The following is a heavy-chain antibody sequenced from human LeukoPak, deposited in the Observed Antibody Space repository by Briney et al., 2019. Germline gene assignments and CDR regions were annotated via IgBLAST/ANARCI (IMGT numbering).Heavy chain of an antibody. CDR3: AKDRVLRYCSSTSCSEWGYYYYYYMDV. CDR2: ISGSGGST. J-gene: IGHJ6*03. V-gene: IGHV3-23*01. D-gene: IGHD2-2*01. Sequence: GGSLRLSCAASGFTFSSYAMSWVRQAPGKGLEWVSAISGSGGSTYYADSVKGRFTISRDNSKNTLYLQMNSLRAEDTAVYYCAKDRVLRYCSSTSCSEWGYYYYYYMDVWGKGTTVTVSS. CDR1: GFTFSSYA.